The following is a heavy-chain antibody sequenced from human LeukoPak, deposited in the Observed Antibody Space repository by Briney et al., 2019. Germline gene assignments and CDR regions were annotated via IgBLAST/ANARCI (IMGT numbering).Heavy chain of an antibody. J-gene: IGHJ4*02. Sequence: PGGSLRLSCAASGFTFSSYSMNWVRQAPGKGLEWVSSISSSSSYIYYADSVKGRFTISRDNAKNSLYLQMNSLRAEDTAVYYCARERGIYLYYFDYWGPGTLVTVSS. CDR1: GFTFSSYS. CDR3: ARERGIYLYYFDY. D-gene: IGHD1-26*01. V-gene: IGHV3-21*01. CDR2: ISSSSSYI.